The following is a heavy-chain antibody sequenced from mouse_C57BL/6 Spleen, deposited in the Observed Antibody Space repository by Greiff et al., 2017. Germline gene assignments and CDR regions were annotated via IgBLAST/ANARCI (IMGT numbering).Heavy chain of an antibody. Sequence: QVHVKQPGAELVKPGASVKMSCKASGYTFTSYWITWVKQRPGQGLEWIGDIYPGSGSTNYNEKFKSKATLTVDTSSSTAYMQLSSLTSEDSAVYYCASGYDYDVEAWFAYWGQGTLVTVSA. D-gene: IGHD2-4*01. V-gene: IGHV1-55*01. J-gene: IGHJ3*01. CDR2: IYPGSGST. CDR3: ASGYDYDVEAWFAY. CDR1: GYTFTSYW.